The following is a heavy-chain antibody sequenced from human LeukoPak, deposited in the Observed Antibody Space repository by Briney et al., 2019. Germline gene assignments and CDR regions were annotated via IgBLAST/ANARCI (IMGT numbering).Heavy chain of an antibody. CDR2: IIPIFGTA. D-gene: IGHD2-15*01. V-gene: IGHV1-69*13. J-gene: IGHJ3*02. CDR3: ATRYPGGYCSGGSCSDAFDI. CDR1: GGTFSSYA. Sequence: ASVKVSCKASGGTFSSYAISWVRQAPGQGLEWMGGIIPIFGTANYAQKFQGRVTITADESTNTAYMELSSLRSEDTAGYYCATRYPGGYCSGGSCSDAFDIWGQGTMVTVSS.